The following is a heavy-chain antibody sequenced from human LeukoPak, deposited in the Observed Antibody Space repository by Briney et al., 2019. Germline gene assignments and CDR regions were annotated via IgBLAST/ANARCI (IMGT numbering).Heavy chain of an antibody. CDR1: GFTFSNYW. CDR3: ASVFQDSSSWLDYYYYMDV. D-gene: IGHD6-13*01. Sequence: PGGSLRLSCAASGFTFSNYWMSWVRQAPGKGLEWVANIKQDGGEKYYVDSVKGRFTISRDNAKNSLYLQMNSLRAEDTAVYYCASVFQDSSSWLDYYYYMDVWGKGTTVTVSS. J-gene: IGHJ6*03. CDR2: IKQDGGEK. V-gene: IGHV3-7*01.